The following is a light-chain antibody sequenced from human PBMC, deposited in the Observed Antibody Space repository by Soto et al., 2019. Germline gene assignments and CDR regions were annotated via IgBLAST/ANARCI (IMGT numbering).Light chain of an antibody. CDR2: EVS. CDR3: SSYTSSSTYVL. Sequence: QSALTQPASVSGSPGQSITISCTGTSSDVGGYNYLSWYQQHPGKAPKLMIYEVSNRPSGVSNRFSGSRSVNTASLTISGLQAEDEADYYCSSYTSSSTYVLFGGGTKLTVL. CDR1: SSDVGGYNY. J-gene: IGLJ2*01. V-gene: IGLV2-14*01.